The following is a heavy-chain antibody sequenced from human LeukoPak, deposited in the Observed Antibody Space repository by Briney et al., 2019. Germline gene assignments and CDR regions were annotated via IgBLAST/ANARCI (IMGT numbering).Heavy chain of an antibody. Sequence: GGSLRLSCAASGFTFNSYWMSWARQAPGKGLEWVANINRDGSEKYYVDSVKGRFTISRDNAKNSLYLQMNGLRAEDTAVYYCARDWDYWGQGTLVTVSS. V-gene: IGHV3-7*01. J-gene: IGHJ4*02. CDR3: ARDWDY. CDR2: INRDGSEK. CDR1: GFTFNSYW.